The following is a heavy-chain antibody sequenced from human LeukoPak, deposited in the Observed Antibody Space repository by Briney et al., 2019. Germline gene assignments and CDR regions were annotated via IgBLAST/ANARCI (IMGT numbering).Heavy chain of an antibody. J-gene: IGHJ4*02. CDR2: IYDGGTT. CDR3: ARGEAVSKAASAPDY. D-gene: IGHD4-11*01. V-gene: IGHV3-53*01. Sequence: GGSLRLSCEVSGFSVSTSRMSWVRQAPGKGLEWVSVIYDGGTTQYADSVKGRFTISRDNSKNTLYFQMNSLRAEDTAVYYCARGEAVSKAASAPDYWGQGTLVTVSS. CDR1: GFSVSTSR.